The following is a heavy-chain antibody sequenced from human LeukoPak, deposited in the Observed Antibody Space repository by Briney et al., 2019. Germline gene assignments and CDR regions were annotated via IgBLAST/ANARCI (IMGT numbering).Heavy chain of an antibody. V-gene: IGHV4-31*02. D-gene: IGHD3-3*01. CDR3: VRVPIRGGYYYFDY. Sequence: LRLSCAASGFTFSSYAMSWIRQHPGKGLEWIGYIYYSGSTHYNPSLKSRVTISVDTSKNQFSLNLSSVTAADTAVYYCVRVPIRGGYYYFDYWGQGTPVTVSS. CDR2: IYYSGST. CDR1: GFTFSSYAM. J-gene: IGHJ4*02.